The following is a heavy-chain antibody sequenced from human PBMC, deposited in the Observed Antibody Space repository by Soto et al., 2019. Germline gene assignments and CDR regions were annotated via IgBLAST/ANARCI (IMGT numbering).Heavy chain of an antibody. CDR2: IYYSGST. V-gene: IGHV4-59*01. CDR1: GGSISSYY. Sequence: SDTLSLTCTVSGGSISSYYWSWIRQPPGKGLEWIGYIYYSGSTNYNPSLKSRVTISVDTSKNQFSLKLSSVTAADTAVYYCATGGPFFDYGGQGTLVPVSS. CDR3: ATGGPFFDY. J-gene: IGHJ4*02. D-gene: IGHD2-15*01.